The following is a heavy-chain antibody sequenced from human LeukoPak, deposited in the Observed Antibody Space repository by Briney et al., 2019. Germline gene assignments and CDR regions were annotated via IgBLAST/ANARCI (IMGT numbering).Heavy chain of an antibody. Sequence: PSETLSLTCAVSGASVSGSNYYWGWIRQPPGKGLEWIGNIYSSGSTYYNASLQSRVTISIDTSKNQFSLRLNSVTAADTAMYYCAKSGGYGLIDYWGQGTQVTVSS. V-gene: IGHV4-39*01. CDR1: GASVSGSNYY. D-gene: IGHD1-26*01. CDR2: IYSSGST. J-gene: IGHJ4*02. CDR3: AKSGGYGLIDY.